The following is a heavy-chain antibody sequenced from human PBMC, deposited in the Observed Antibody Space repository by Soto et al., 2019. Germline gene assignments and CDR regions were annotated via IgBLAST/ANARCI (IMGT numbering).Heavy chain of an antibody. Sequence: SLRLSCEASEFTFRNYWMHWVRQVPGKGLVWVSRISPDGSSTSYADFVRGRFTISRDNAKNTLYLQMNSLRVEDTAVYHCARGPSGSAFYVGDDWSQGTLVTVSS. CDR2: ISPDGSST. V-gene: IGHV3-74*01. CDR3: ARGPSGSAFYVGDD. D-gene: IGHD3-16*01. J-gene: IGHJ4*02. CDR1: EFTFRNYW.